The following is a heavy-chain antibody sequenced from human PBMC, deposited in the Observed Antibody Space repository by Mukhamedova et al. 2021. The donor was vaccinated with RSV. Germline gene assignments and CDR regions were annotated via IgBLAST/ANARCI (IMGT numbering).Heavy chain of an antibody. J-gene: IGHJ4*02. V-gene: IGHV3-66*02. CDR3: ARVIYGDYYFDY. Sequence: SWVRQAPGKGLEWVSVIYSGGSTYYADSVKGRFTISRDNSKNTLYLQMNSLRAEDTAVYYCARVIYGDYYFDYWAREPWSPSPQ. D-gene: IGHD4-17*01. CDR2: IYSGGST.